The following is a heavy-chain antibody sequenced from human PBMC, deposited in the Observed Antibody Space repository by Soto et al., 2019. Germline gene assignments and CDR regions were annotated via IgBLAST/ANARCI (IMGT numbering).Heavy chain of an antibody. V-gene: IGHV4-31*03. CDR1: GGSITSGGYY. Sequence: SETLCLTCTVSGGSITSGGYYWSWIRQHPGKGLEWIGYIYYSGFTYYNPSLKSRVTISVDTSKNQFSLKLSSVTPADTAVYYGGRGVSPWGQGTLVPVSP. CDR2: IYYSGFT. CDR3: GRGVSP. J-gene: IGHJ5*02.